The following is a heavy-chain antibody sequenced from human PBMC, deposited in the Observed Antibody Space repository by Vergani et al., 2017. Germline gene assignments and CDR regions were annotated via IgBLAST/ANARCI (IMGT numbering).Heavy chain of an antibody. V-gene: IGHV4-61*10. J-gene: IGHJ6*03. CDR3: ARVTYYDFWSGYYNYYYMDV. Sequence: QVQLPESGPGLVKPSETLSLTCTVSGGSVSSGSYYWSWIRQPAGKGLEWIGYIYYSGSTNYNPSLKSRVTISVDTSKNQFSLKLSSVTAADTAVYYCARVTYYDFWSGYYNYYYMDVWGKGTTVTVSS. CDR1: GGSVSSGSYY. D-gene: IGHD3-3*01. CDR2: IYYSGST.